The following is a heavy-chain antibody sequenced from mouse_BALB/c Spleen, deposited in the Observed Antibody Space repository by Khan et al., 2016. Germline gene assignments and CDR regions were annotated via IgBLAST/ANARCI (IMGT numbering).Heavy chain of an antibody. CDR2: ISSGGST. J-gene: IGHJ4*01. Sequence: EVELVESGGGLVKPGGSLKLSCAATGFTFSSYAMSWVRQTPEKRLEWVASISSGGSTYYPDSVKGRFTISRDNARNILYLQMSSLRSEDTATYYCAKRDYYAMDYWGQGTSVTVSS. CDR1: GFTFSSYA. V-gene: IGHV5-6-5*01. CDR3: AKRDYYAMDY.